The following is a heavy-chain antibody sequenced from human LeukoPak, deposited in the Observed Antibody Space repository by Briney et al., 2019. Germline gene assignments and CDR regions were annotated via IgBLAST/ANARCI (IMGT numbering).Heavy chain of an antibody. V-gene: IGHV3-48*04. Sequence: PGGSLRLSCAASGFTFSSYSMNWVRQAPGKGLEWVSYISSSSSTIYYADSVKGRFTISKDNAKNSLYLQMNSLRAEDTAVYYCAKDQYIVGGTGPLDYWGQGTLVTVSS. CDR3: AKDQYIVGGTGPLDY. CDR2: ISSSSSTI. J-gene: IGHJ4*02. CDR1: GFTFSSYS. D-gene: IGHD1-26*01.